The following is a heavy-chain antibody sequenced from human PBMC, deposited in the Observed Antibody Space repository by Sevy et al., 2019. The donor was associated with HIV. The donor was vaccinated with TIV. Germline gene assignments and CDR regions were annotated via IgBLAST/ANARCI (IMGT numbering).Heavy chain of an antibody. V-gene: IGHV4-61*03. Sequence: TLSLTCTVSGGSVSSRSDCWSWIRQAPGKGLEWIGYMYYSGSTNYNPSLKSRVTISIDTSKNHFSLNLRSVTAVDTDVEYCARLPTVPDYRNGYLFDFWGQGTLVTLSS. CDR2: MYYSGST. D-gene: IGHD3-16*02. CDR3: ARLPTVPDYRNGYLFDF. CDR1: GGSVSSRSDC. J-gene: IGHJ4*02.